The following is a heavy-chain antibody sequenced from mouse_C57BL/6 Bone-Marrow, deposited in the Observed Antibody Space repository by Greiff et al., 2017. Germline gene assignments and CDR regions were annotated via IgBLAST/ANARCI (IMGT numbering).Heavy chain of an antibody. V-gene: IGHV1-81*01. J-gene: IGHJ1*03. CDR3: AGLLRFYWYFDV. CDR1: GYTFTSCG. Sequence: QVQLKQSGAELARPGASVKLSCKASGYTFTSCGISWVKQRTGQGLEWIGEIYPRSGNTYYNEKFKGKATLTADKSSSTAYMELRSLTSEDSAVYFCAGLLRFYWYFDVWGTGTTVTVSS. D-gene: IGHD2-3*01. CDR2: IYPRSGNT.